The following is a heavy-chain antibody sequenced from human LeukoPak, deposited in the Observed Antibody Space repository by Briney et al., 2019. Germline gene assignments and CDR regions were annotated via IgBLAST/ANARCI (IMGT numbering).Heavy chain of an antibody. CDR3: ARVVATMVNWFDP. J-gene: IGHJ5*02. CDR2: ISGSGGGT. CDR1: GFTFSNYA. Sequence: GGSLRLSCAASGFTFSNYAMSWVRQAPGKGLEWVSTISGSGGGTYYADSVKGRFTISRDNSKNSLYLQMNSLRDEDTAVYYCARVVATMVNWFDPWGQGTLVTVSS. D-gene: IGHD5-12*01. V-gene: IGHV3-23*01.